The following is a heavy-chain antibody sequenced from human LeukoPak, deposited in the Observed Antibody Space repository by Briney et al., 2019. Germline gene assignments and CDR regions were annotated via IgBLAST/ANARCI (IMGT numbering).Heavy chain of an antibody. V-gene: IGHV3-23*01. CDR2: ISGSGGST. CDR1: GFTFSSYA. J-gene: IGHJ4*02. CDR3: AKDVRRDCSGGSCSSY. D-gene: IGHD2-15*01. Sequence: GGSLRLSCAVSGFTFSSYAMSWVRQAPGKGLEWVSAISGSGGSTYYADSVKGRFTISRDNSKNTLYLQMNSLRAEDTAVYYCAKDVRRDCSGGSCSSYWGQGTLVTVSS.